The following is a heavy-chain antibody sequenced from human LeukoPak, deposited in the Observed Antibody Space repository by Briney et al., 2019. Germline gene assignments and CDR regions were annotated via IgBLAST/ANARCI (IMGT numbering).Heavy chain of an antibody. V-gene: IGHV4-31*03. CDR1: GDSLNSGNYF. D-gene: IGHD4-11*01. Sequence: SEPLSLTCRASGDSLNSGNYFWTWIRQHPETGLEWIGYIQYSGSTYYNPSVKSRVSISVDRSKNQFSLKLTSVTAADTAVYYCAREGDYNNLSFDFWGQGALVTVSS. CDR3: AREGDYNNLSFDF. J-gene: IGHJ4*02. CDR2: IQYSGST.